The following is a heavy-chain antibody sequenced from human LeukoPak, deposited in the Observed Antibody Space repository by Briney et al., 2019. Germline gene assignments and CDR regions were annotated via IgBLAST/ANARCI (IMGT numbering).Heavy chain of an antibody. CDR3: AKVVSIYYYGSGGYGSDAFDI. CDR1: GFTFSSYG. V-gene: IGHV3-30*02. D-gene: IGHD3-10*01. J-gene: IGHJ3*02. Sequence: GGSLRLSCAASGFTFSSYGMHWVRQAPGKGLEWVAFIRYDGSNKYYADSVKGRFTISRDNSKNTLYLQMNSLRAEDTAVYYCAKVVSIYYYGSGGYGSDAFDIWGQGTMVTVSS. CDR2: IRYDGSNK.